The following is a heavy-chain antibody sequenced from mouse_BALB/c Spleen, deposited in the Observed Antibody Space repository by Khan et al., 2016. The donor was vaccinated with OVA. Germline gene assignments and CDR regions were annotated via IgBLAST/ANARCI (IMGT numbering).Heavy chain of an antibody. D-gene: IGHD3-3*01. J-gene: IGHJ4*01. Sequence: VQLQQSGPELVKPGASVKISCKTSGYTFTEYTLHWVKQSHGKSLEWIGVINPKNGVTSYNQKFKGKATLTVDKSSSTAYMEFRSLTSEDSAVXYCARDAGRKWGQGTSVTVSS. V-gene: IGHV1-18*01. CDR2: INPKNGVT. CDR3: ARDAGRK. CDR1: GYTFTEYT.